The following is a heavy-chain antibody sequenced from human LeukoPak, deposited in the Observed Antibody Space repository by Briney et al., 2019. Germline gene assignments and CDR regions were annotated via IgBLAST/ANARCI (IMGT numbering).Heavy chain of an antibody. CDR3: ATDPWSGKHYYMDV. Sequence: ASVKVSCKVSGYTLTELSMHWVRQAPGKGLEWMGGFDPEDGETIYAQKFQGRVTMTEDTSTDTAYMELSSLRSEDTAVYYCATDPWSGKHYYMDVWGKGTTVTVSS. V-gene: IGHV1-24*01. D-gene: IGHD3-3*01. CDR2: FDPEDGET. J-gene: IGHJ6*03. CDR1: GYTLTELS.